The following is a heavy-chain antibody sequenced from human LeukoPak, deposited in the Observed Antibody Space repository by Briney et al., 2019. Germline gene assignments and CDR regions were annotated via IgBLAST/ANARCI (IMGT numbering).Heavy chain of an antibody. CDR1: GFTFSSYE. V-gene: IGHV3-48*03. J-gene: IGHJ4*02. Sequence: GGSLRLSCAASGFTFSSYERNWVRQAPGKGLEWVSYISSSGSTIYYADSVKGRFTISKDNAKNSLYLQMNSLRAEDTAVYYCARDPTYYYGPGRYAECFDYWGQGTLVTVSS. CDR2: ISSSGSTI. D-gene: IGHD3-10*01. CDR3: ARDPTYYYGPGRYAECFDY.